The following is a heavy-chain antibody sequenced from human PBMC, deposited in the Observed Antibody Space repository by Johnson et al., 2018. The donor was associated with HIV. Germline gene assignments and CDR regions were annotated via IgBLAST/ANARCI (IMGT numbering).Heavy chain of an antibody. J-gene: IGHJ3*02. CDR1: GFTFSSYA. CDR2: ISYDGSNK. CDR3: AKEGLRSRLRRGEAVDI. D-gene: IGHD2-2*01. Sequence: QVQLVESGGGVVQPGRSLRLSCAASGFTFSSYAMHWVRQAPGKGLEWVTLISYDGSNKYYADSVKGRFTISRDNSKYTLYLQKNSLRAEDTAVYYCAKEGLRSRLRRGEAVDIWGHGTLVTVSS. V-gene: IGHV3-30-3*01.